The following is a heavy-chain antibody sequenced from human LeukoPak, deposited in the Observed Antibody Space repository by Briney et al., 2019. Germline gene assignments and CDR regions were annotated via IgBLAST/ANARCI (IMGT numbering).Heavy chain of an antibody. CDR2: IYYSGST. CDR1: GGSISSYY. CDR3: ARETVTGWFDP. Sequence: SETLSLTCTVSGGSISSYYWSWIRQPPGKGLEWIGYIYYSGSTNYNPSLKSRVTISVDTSKNQFSLKLSSVTAADTAVYYCARETVTGWFDPWGQGTLVTASS. J-gene: IGHJ5*02. V-gene: IGHV4-59*01. D-gene: IGHD1-14*01.